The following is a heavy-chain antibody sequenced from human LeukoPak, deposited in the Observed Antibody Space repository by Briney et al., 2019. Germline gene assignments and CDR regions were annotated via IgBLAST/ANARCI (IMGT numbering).Heavy chain of an antibody. J-gene: IGHJ5*02. Sequence: GGSLRLSCAASGFTFSSYAMSWVRQAPGKGLEWVSAISGSGGSTYCADSVKGRFTISRDNSKNTLYLQMNSLRAEDTAVYYCAKDRGLWFGESQNWFDPWGQGTLVTVSS. V-gene: IGHV3-23*01. CDR2: ISGSGGST. CDR3: AKDRGLWFGESQNWFDP. CDR1: GFTFSSYA. D-gene: IGHD3-10*01.